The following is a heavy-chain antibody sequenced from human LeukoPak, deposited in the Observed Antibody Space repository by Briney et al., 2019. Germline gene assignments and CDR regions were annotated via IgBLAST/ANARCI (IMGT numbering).Heavy chain of an antibody. Sequence: GGSLRLSCAASGFTFSSYWMYWVRQAPGKGLVWVSRINSDESSTSYADSVKGRFTISRDNAKNTLYLQMNSLRAEDTAVYYCAKDGGGGYLYYFDYWGQGTLVTVSS. V-gene: IGHV3-74*01. D-gene: IGHD5-18*01. J-gene: IGHJ4*02. CDR3: AKDGGGGYLYYFDY. CDR1: GFTFSSYW. CDR2: INSDESST.